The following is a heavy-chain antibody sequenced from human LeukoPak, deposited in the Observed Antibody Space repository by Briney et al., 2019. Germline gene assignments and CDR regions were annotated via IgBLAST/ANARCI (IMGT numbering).Heavy chain of an antibody. V-gene: IGHV3-43*02. CDR2: ISGDAGTT. CDR1: GFTFDDYA. CDR3: AKDISPGYYYYYGMDV. Sequence: PGGSLRLSCAASGFTFDDYAMHWVRQAPGKGLEWVSLISGDAGTTYYADSVKGRFTISGDNSKNSLYLQMNSLRTEDTALYYCAKDISPGYYYYYGMDVWGQGTTVTVSS. J-gene: IGHJ6*02.